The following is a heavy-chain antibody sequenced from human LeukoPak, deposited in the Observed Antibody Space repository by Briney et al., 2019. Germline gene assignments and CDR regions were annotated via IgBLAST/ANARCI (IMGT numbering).Heavy chain of an antibody. CDR2: IYSGGST. CDR3: ARDGIMGRFDY. V-gene: IGHV3-66*01. J-gene: IGHJ4*02. D-gene: IGHD3-16*01. CDR1: GLTFSTFS. Sequence: GGSLRLSCAASGLTFSTFSMNWVRQAPGKGPEWVSVIYSGGSTYYADSVKGRFTISRDNSKNTLYLQMNSLRAEDTAVYYCARDGIMGRFDYWGQGTLVTVSS.